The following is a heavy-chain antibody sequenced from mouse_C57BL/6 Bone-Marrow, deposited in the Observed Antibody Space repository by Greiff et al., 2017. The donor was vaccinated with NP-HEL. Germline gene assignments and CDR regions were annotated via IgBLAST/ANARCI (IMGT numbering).Heavy chain of an antibody. CDR2: INPSTGGT. D-gene: IGHD3-2*02. V-gene: IGHV1-42*01. Sequence: VQLQQSGPELVKPGASVKISCKASGYSFTGYYMNWVKQSPEKSLEWIGEINPSTGGTTYNQKFKAKATLTVDKSSSTAYMQLKSLTSEDSAVYYCARRRQLRPYYFDYWGQGTTLTVSS. CDR3: ARRRQLRPYYFDY. CDR1: GYSFTGYY. J-gene: IGHJ2*01.